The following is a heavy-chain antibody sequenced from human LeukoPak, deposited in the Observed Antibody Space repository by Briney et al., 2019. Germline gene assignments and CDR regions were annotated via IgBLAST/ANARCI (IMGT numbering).Heavy chain of an antibody. D-gene: IGHD2/OR15-2a*01. CDR2: ITGSGGST. V-gene: IGHV3-23*01. CDR3: AKANRNYYGMDV. Sequence: GGSLRLSCAASGFTLSSYGMMWVRQAPGKGLEWVSAITGSGGSTYYADSMKGRWTIARDNSKTTVYLQMHSLRAEDTALYYCAKANRNYYGMDVWGQGTTVTVSS. J-gene: IGHJ6*02. CDR1: GFTLSSYG.